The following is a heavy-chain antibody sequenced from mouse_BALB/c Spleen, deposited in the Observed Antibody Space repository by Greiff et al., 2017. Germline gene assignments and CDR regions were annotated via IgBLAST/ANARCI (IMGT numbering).Heavy chain of an antibody. CDR3: ASYYGSSYGAMDY. CDR1: GFTFTDYY. CDR2: IRNKANGYTT. V-gene: IGHV7-3*02. D-gene: IGHD1-1*01. J-gene: IGHJ4*01. Sequence: EVMLVESGGGLVQPGGSLRLSCATSGFTFTDYYMSWVRQPPGKALEWLGFIRNKANGYTTEYSASVKGRFTISRDNSQSILYLQMNTLRAEDSATYYCASYYGSSYGAMDYWGQGTSVTVSS.